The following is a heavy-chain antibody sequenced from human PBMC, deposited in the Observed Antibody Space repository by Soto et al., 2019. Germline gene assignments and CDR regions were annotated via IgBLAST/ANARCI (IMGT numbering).Heavy chain of an antibody. Sequence: PGGSLRLSCAASGFPFDDYSMNWVRQVPGKGLEWVSLISWDGADTYYADSVKGRFTVSRDNSKNSLYLQMNSLTTEDTALYSCAKFGWGGSYSASQASDIWGKATMVTVSS. V-gene: IGHV3-43*01. CDR1: GFPFDDYS. D-gene: IGHD1-26*01. CDR3: AKFGWGGSYSASQASDI. CDR2: ISWDGADT. J-gene: IGHJ3*02.